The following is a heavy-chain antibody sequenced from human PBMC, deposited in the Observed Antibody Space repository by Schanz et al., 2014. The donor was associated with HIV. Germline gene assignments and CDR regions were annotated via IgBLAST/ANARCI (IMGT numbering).Heavy chain of an antibody. D-gene: IGHD3-10*01. CDR1: GFTVSSNY. CDR3: ARVGGWGAFDI. Sequence: EVQVSESGGGFVQPGGSLRLSCAASGFTVSSNYMSWVRQAPGRGLEWVSFIYSGGSTYYADSVKGRFTISRDYSKNTLYLQMNSLRAEDTAVYFCARVGGWGAFDIWGQGTMVAVSS. CDR2: IYSGGST. J-gene: IGHJ3*02. V-gene: IGHV3-53*01.